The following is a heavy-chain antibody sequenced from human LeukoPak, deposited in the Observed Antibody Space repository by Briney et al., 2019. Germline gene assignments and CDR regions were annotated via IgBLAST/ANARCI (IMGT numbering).Heavy chain of an antibody. Sequence: PSQTLSLTCTVSGGSISSGSYYWSWIRQPAGKGLEWIGRIYTSGSTNYNPSLKSRVTTSVDTSKNQFSLKLSSVTAADTAVYYCARGEYYYDSSGYYYQYFQHWGQGTLVTVSS. J-gene: IGHJ1*01. CDR1: GGSISSGSYY. CDR3: ARGEYYYDSSGYYYQYFQH. CDR2: IYTSGST. V-gene: IGHV4-61*02. D-gene: IGHD3-22*01.